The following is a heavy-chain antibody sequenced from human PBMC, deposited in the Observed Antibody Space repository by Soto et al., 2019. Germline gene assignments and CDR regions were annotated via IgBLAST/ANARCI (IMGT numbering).Heavy chain of an antibody. J-gene: IGHJ3*01. CDR1: GFTFSTYA. CDR3: ARDGGSY. Sequence: QVQLVESGGGVVQPGRSLRLSCAASGFTFSTYAMHWVRRAPGKGLEWVAVISYDATNKYYADSVKGRFTISRDNSKNTLSLQLDSLRAEATALYYCARDGGSYWGHGTMVIVSS. D-gene: IGHD3-10*01. CDR2: ISYDATNK. V-gene: IGHV3-30-3*01.